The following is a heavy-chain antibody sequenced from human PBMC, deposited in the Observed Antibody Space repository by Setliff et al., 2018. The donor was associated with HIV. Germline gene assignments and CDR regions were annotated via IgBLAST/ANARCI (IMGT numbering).Heavy chain of an antibody. D-gene: IGHD3-10*01. CDR1: GGSISSYC. V-gene: IGHV4-4*09. Sequence: SETMSLTCTVSGGSISSYCWNWIRQPPGGGLEWVGFIFTSGSTKYNPSLQSRVTMSIDTSKNQFSLKLTSVTAADTAVYYCARRIDNSGSFPDKNWFDTWGRGSLVTVSS. CDR3: ARRIDNSGSFPDKNWFDT. CDR2: IFTSGST. J-gene: IGHJ5*02.